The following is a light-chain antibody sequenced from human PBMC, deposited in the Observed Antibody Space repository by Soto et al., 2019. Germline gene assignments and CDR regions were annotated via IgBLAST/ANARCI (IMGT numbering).Light chain of an antibody. Sequence: DIQMTQSPSTLSASVGDRVIITCRASQSVGTWLAWFQQKPGKAPKVLIYDASTLESGVPSRFSGSGSGTELTLTISSMQPDDFATYYCHQYNGYLWTFGQGTKVDIK. CDR2: DAS. V-gene: IGKV1-5*01. CDR3: HQYNGYLWT. J-gene: IGKJ1*01. CDR1: QSVGTW.